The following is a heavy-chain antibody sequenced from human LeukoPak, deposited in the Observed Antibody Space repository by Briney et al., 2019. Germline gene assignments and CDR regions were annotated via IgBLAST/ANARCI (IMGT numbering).Heavy chain of an antibody. V-gene: IGHV3-30-3*01. J-gene: IGHJ4*02. Sequence: GGSLRLSCAASGFTFSSYAMHWVRQAPGKGLEWVAVISYDGSNKYYADSVKGRFTISRDNSKNTLYLQMNSLRAEDTAVYYCAKVLYGDLRVFDYWGQGTLVTVSS. CDR3: AKVLYGDLRVFDY. D-gene: IGHD4-17*01. CDR2: ISYDGSNK. CDR1: GFTFSSYA.